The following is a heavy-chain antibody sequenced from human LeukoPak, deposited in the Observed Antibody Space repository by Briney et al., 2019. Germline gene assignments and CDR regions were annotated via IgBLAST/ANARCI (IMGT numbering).Heavy chain of an antibody. Sequence: PSETLSLTCTVSGGSISSYYWSWIRQPPGKGLEWIGYIYYSGSTNYNPSLKSRVTISVDTSKNQFSLKLSSVTAADTAVYYCARSLSSSDPFDHWGQGTLVTVSS. CDR2: IYYSGST. D-gene: IGHD6-6*01. CDR1: GGSISSYY. CDR3: ARSLSSSDPFDH. J-gene: IGHJ4*02. V-gene: IGHV4-59*08.